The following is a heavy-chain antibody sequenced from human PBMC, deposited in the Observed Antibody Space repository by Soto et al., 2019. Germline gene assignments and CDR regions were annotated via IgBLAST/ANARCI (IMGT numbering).Heavy chain of an antibody. D-gene: IGHD3-16*01. J-gene: IGHJ6*02. Sequence: QGQLVQSGAEVKKPGSSVKVSCRASGATFTNSVITWVRKGPGQGLEFMGWIITLLGTVDYAENFQGRVTLTTEKGTNAGYLEMRSLRDDDTAVYYCARSGLRRPNNPYRFLGLDVWGHGTTVSV. CDR3: ARSGLRRPNNPYRFLGLDV. V-gene: IGHV1-69*06. CDR2: IITLLGTV. CDR1: GATFTNSV.